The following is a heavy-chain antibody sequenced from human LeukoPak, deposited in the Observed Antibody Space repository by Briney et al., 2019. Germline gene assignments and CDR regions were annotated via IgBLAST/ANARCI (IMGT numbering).Heavy chain of an antibody. CDR1: GGSISSYY. CDR3: ATLSSRIAARPAEYAFDI. V-gene: IGHV4-4*07. J-gene: IGHJ3*02. CDR2: VYTSGDT. Sequence: SETLSLTCTVSGGSISSYYWSWIRQPAGKGLEWIGRVYTSGDTKYNPSLKSRITVSVDTSKNQFSLKLTSVTAADTAVYYCATLSSRIAARPAEYAFDIWGQGTMVTVSS. D-gene: IGHD6-6*01.